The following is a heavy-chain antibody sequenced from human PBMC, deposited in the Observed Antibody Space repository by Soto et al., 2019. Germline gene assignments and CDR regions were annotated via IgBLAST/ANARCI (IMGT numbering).Heavy chain of an antibody. CDR3: TPDGRTDPAY. CDR1: GFTCSNAW. Sequence: PGGSQRLSWAAAGFTCSNAWRNCVRQTPGKGLEWVGRIKSKSDGGTTDYAAPVKGTFTISRDDSKNTLYLQRNSLKTEDTAVYYCTPDGRTDPAYWGRGTWVPVSS. V-gene: IGHV3-15*07. J-gene: IGHJ4*02. CDR2: IKSKSDGGTT.